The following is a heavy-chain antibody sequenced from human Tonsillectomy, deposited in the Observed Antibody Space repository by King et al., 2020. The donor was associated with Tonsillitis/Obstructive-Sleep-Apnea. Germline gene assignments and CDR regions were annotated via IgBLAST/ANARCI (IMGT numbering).Heavy chain of an antibody. D-gene: IGHD3-3*01. Sequence: VQLVQSGAEVKKPGSSVKVSCKASGGIFSTYAISWVRQAPGQGLEWMGRIIPILTIVNYAQKFQGRVTITADKSTSTAYLELSSLRSEDAAVYYCARQIYDLPSHDYYYYMDVWGKGTTVTVSS. V-gene: IGHV1-69*04. CDR3: ARQIYDLPSHDYYYYMDV. CDR2: IIPILTIV. J-gene: IGHJ6*03. CDR1: GGIFSTYA.